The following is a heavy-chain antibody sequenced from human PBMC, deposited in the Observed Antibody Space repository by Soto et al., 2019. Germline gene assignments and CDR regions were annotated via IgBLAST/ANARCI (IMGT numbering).Heavy chain of an antibody. CDR3: AQDTILVVALYYYGMDG. Sequence: PGGSLILSVPASRFPAGRYPGNWVSPTTGQGLELVGFIRSKXYGGKTGYEASLKGRFTFSRDDSTNALYLQMNSLRAEDTAVYYCAQDTILVVALYYYGMDGRRQGTKVTVSS. CDR2: IRSKXYGGKT. D-gene: IGHD2-21*01. CDR1: RFPAGRYP. V-gene: IGHV3-49*04. J-gene: IGHJ6*01.